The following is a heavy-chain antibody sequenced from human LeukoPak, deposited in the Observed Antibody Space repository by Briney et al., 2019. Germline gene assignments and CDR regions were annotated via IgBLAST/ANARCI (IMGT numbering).Heavy chain of an antibody. V-gene: IGHV3-30-3*01. J-gene: IGHJ3*02. CDR3: AREIFNGFDI. CDR2: LSYDGSNK. Sequence: PGGSLRLSCAGSGFTFRSYAMHWVRQAPGKGLEWVAVLSYDGSNKDYADSVKGRFTISRDNSKNTLFLQMNSLRAEDTAVYYCAREIFNGFDIWGQGTMVTVSS. CDR1: GFTFRSYA.